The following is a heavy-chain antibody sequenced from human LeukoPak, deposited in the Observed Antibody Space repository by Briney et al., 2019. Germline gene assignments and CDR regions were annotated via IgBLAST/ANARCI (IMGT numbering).Heavy chain of an antibody. CDR1: GFTFSSYS. CDR3: ARDVKYYYMDV. J-gene: IGHJ6*03. V-gene: IGHV3-53*01. CDR2: IYSGGTT. Sequence: GGSLRLSCAASGFTFSSYSINWVRQAPGKGLEWVSVIYSGGTTYYADSVKGRFTISRDNSKNTLYLQMNSLRAEDTAVYYCARDVKYYYMDVWGKGTTVTISS.